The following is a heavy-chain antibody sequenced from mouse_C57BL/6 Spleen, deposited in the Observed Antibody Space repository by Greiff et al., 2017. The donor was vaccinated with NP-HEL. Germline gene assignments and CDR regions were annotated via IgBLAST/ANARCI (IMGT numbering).Heavy chain of an antibody. D-gene: IGHD1-1*01. Sequence: QVQLQQSGAELVMPGASVKLSCKASGYTFTSYWMHWVKQRPGQGLEWIGEIDPSDSYTNYNQKFKGKSTLTVDKSSSPAYMQLSSLTSEDSAVYYCARSVYGSRAWFAYWGQGTLVTVSA. CDR2: IDPSDSYT. CDR3: ARSVYGSRAWFAY. J-gene: IGHJ3*01. CDR1: GYTFTSYW. V-gene: IGHV1-69*01.